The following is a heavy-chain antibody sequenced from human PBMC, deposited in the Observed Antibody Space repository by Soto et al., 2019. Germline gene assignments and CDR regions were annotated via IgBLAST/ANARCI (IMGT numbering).Heavy chain of an antibody. CDR3: ARQVHPGYSSG. D-gene: IGHD2-15*01. J-gene: IGHJ4*02. CDR2: INPTSEYT. CDR1: GYTFTSYD. Sequence: ASVKVSCKASGYTFTSYDINWVRQAPGQGLEWVGWINPTSEYTAHAQKFQGRVTLTREISTATAYMELSSLTSEDTAVYFCARQVHPGYSSGWGPGTQVTVSS. V-gene: IGHV1-8*01.